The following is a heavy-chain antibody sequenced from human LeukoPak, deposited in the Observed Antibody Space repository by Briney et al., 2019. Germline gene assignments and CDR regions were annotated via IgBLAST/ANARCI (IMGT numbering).Heavy chain of an antibody. CDR1: GFTFSNYW. J-gene: IGHJ4*02. V-gene: IGHV3-7*01. Sequence: GGSLRLSCAASGFTFSNYWMTWVRQAPGKGLEWVAHINQDGSEEHYMDSVKARFTISRDNAKNSLSPQINSLRAEDTAVYYCVRDGGVSGYDLLDYWGQGTLVTVSS. CDR2: INQDGSEE. CDR3: VRDGGVSGYDLLDY. D-gene: IGHD5-12*01.